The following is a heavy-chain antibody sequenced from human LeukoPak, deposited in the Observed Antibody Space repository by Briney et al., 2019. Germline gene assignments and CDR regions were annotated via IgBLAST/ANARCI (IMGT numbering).Heavy chain of an antibody. CDR2: VSGGKGNT. J-gene: IGHJ4*02. Sequence: ASVKVSCKTSGYTFTNYDINWVRQAPGQGLEWMGWVSGGKGNTKYSEKFQGRITITRDTSATTAYLELSSLRSEDSTVYFCARAFSASSSTIDYWGQGTLVIVSP. CDR1: GYTFTNYD. V-gene: IGHV1-3*01. D-gene: IGHD6-6*01. CDR3: ARAFSASSSTIDY.